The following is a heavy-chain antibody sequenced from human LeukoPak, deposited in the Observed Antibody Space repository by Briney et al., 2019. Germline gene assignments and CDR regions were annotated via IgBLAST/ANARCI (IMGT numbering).Heavy chain of an antibody. V-gene: IGHV1-18*01. CDR1: GYTFTSYG. D-gene: IGHD6-13*01. J-gene: IGHJ4*02. CDR3: ARVSSSSWYGYLDY. Sequence: ASVKVSCKASGYTFTSYGICWVRQAPGQGLEWMGWISAYNGNTNYAQKLQGRVTMTTDTSTSTAYMELRSLRSDDTAVYYCARVSSSSWYGYLDYWGQGTLVTVSS. CDR2: ISAYNGNT.